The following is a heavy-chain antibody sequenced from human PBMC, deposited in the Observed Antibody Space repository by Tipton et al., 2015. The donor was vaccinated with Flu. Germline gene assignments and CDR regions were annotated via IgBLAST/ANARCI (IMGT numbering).Heavy chain of an antibody. V-gene: IGHV4-34*01. CDR2: INHSGST. J-gene: IGHJ3*02. D-gene: IGHD3-3*01. Sequence: TLSLTCAVYGGSFSGYYWSWIRQPPGKGLEWIGEINHSGSTNYNPSLKSRVTISVDTSKNQFSLKLNSVTAANTAVYYCARDEGEGRQLRFLKGFPSPDDFDIWGQGTRVPVSA. CDR3: ARDEGEGRQLRFLKGFPSPDDFDI. CDR1: GGSFSGYY.